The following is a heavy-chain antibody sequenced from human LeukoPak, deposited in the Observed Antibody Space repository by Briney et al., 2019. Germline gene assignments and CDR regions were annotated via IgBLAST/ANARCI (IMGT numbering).Heavy chain of an antibody. CDR3: ARDPILAYCGGDCPLDAFDI. V-gene: IGHV1-2*02. J-gene: IGHJ3*02. CDR2: INPNSGGT. D-gene: IGHD2-21*02. Sequence: GASVKVSCKASGYTFTAYYIHWVRQAPGQGLEWMGWINPNSGGTNYAQKFQGRVTLTRDTSISTAYMELSRLRSDDTAVYYCARDPILAYCGGDCPLDAFDIWGQGTMVTVSS. CDR1: GYTFTAYY.